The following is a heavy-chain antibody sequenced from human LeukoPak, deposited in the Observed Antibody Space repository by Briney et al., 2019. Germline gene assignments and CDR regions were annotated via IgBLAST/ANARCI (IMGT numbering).Heavy chain of an antibody. CDR1: GGSISSYY. D-gene: IGHD5-24*01. Sequence: SETLSLTCTVSGGSISSYYWSWIRQPPGKGLEWIGYIYYSGSTNYNPSLKSRVTISVDTSKNQFSLKLSSVTAADTAVYYCARVSVATIPGFVDYWGQGTLVTVSS. V-gene: IGHV4-59*01. J-gene: IGHJ4*02. CDR2: IYYSGST. CDR3: ARVSVATIPGFVDY.